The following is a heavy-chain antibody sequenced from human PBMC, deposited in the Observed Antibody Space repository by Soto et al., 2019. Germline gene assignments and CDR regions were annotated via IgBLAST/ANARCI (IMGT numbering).Heavy chain of an antibody. CDR2: ISTSGGRP. V-gene: IGHV3-23*01. Sequence: EVQLLESGGGLVQPGGSLRLSCTASGIAFSNYAMSWVRQAPRKGLEWVSTISTSGGRPYYADSVKGRFTISRDNSKNTLYLQMKSLRAEDTAVYYCAKDPDRYDYVWGTYRYIDHWGQGTRVTVSS. CDR1: GIAFSNYA. J-gene: IGHJ4*02. D-gene: IGHD3-16*02. CDR3: AKDPDRYDYVWGTYRYIDH.